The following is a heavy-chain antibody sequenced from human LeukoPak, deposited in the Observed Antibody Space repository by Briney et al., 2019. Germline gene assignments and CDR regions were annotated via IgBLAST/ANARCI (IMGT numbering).Heavy chain of an antibody. CDR3: TTATTPWDYYYGMDV. CDR1: GFTFSNDW. Sequence: GGSLRLSCAASGFTFSNDWMNWVRQAPGKGLEWVGRIKSKTDGGTTDYAAPVKGRITISRDDSKNTLYLQMNSLKTEDTAVYYCTTATTPWDYYYGMDVWGQGTTVTISS. CDR2: IKSKTDGGTT. D-gene: IGHD1-26*01. V-gene: IGHV3-15*07. J-gene: IGHJ6*02.